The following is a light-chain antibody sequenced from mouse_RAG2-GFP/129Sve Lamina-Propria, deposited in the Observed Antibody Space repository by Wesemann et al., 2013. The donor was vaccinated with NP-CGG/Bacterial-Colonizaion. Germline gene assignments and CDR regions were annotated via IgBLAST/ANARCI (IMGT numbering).Light chain of an antibody. Sequence: DIQMTQSPASLSVSVGETVTITCRTSENIYSNLAWYQQKQGKSPQLLVYAATNLADGVPSRFSGSGSGTKFSFKISSLQAEDFASYYCQQLYSTPWTFGGGTKLEIK. CDR1: ENIYSN. CDR2: AAT. V-gene: IGKV12-46*01. J-gene: IGKJ1*01. CDR3: QQLYSTPWT.